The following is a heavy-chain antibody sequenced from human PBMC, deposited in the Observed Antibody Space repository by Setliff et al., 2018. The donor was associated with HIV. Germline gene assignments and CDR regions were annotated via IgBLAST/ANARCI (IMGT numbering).Heavy chain of an antibody. CDR3: ARHAAAAPFRY. D-gene: IGHD6-13*01. Sequence: SETLSLTCAVSGYSISSGYYWGWIRQPPGRGLEWIGNIYHSGGTHYNPSLRSRVTISVDTSKNHFSRNLSSVTAAYTAVYFCARHAAAAPFRYWGQGTLVTVSS. CDR2: IYHSGGT. CDR1: GYSISSGYY. J-gene: IGHJ4*02. V-gene: IGHV4-38-2*01.